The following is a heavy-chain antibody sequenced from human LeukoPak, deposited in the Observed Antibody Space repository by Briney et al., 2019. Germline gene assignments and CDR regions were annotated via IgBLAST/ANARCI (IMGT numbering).Heavy chain of an antibody. V-gene: IGHV3-23*01. Sequence: GGSLRLSCAASGFTFSSYAMSWVRQAPGKGLEWVSAISGSGGSTYYADSVKGRFTISRDNSKNTLYLQMNSLRAEDTAVYYCANGLSLSRYGDYFDYWGQGTLVTVPS. D-gene: IGHD3-16*01. CDR2: ISGSGGST. CDR3: ANGLSLSRYGDYFDY. J-gene: IGHJ4*02. CDR1: GFTFSSYA.